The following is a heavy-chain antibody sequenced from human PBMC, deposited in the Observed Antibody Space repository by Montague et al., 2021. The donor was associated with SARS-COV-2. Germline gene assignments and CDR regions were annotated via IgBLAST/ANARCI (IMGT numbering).Heavy chain of an antibody. J-gene: IGHJ6*02. CDR1: GGSISSSSYY. CDR3: ARDQGYNWNYYYYYGMDV. D-gene: IGHD1-20*01. Sequence: LRLSCTVSGGSISSSSYYWGWIRQPPGKRLEWIGSIYYSGSTYYNPSLKSRVTISVDTSKNQSSLKLSSVTAADTAVYYCARDQGYNWNYYYYYGMDVWGQGTTVTVSS. CDR2: IYYSGST. V-gene: IGHV4-39*07.